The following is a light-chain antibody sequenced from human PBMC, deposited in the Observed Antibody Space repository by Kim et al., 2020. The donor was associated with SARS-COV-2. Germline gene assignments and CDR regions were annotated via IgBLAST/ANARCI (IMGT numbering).Light chain of an antibody. CDR3: QTWETGIRVV. Sequence: VKFTCSLIRRHTSSAIAWHQQPPGKGPRHFMKVNIDGSHIQGDGIPDRFSGSSSGAERYLTITSRQSKDDANYYCQTWETGIRVVFGGGTQLTVL. V-gene: IGLV4-69*01. J-gene: IGLJ2*01. CDR2: VNIDGSH. CDR1: RRHTSSA.